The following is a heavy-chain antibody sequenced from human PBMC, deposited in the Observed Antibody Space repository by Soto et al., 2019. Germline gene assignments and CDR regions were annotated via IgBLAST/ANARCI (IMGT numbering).Heavy chain of an antibody. V-gene: IGHV3-33*01. Sequence: GGSLRLSCAASGFTFSSYGMHWVRQAPGKGLEWVAVIWYDGSNKYYADPVKGRFTISRDNSKNTLYLQMNSLRAEDTAVYYCARDHCSSTSCYVRAYYYGMDVWGQGTTVTVSS. J-gene: IGHJ6*02. D-gene: IGHD2-2*01. CDR1: GFTFSSYG. CDR3: ARDHCSSTSCYVRAYYYGMDV. CDR2: IWYDGSNK.